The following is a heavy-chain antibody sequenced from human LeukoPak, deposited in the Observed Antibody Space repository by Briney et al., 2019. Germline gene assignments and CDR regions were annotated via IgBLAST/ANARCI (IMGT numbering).Heavy chain of an antibody. D-gene: IGHD3-3*01. CDR2: IIPIFGTA. V-gene: IGHV1-69*13. CDR3: AGGEAMEWLRSPYCYYGMDV. Sequence: SVKVSCKASGGTFISYAISWVRQAPGQGLEWMGGIIPIFGTANYAQKFQGRVTITADESTSTAYMELSSLRSEDTAVYYCAGGEAMEWLRSPYCYYGMDVWGQGTTVTVSS. CDR1: GGTFISYA. J-gene: IGHJ6*02.